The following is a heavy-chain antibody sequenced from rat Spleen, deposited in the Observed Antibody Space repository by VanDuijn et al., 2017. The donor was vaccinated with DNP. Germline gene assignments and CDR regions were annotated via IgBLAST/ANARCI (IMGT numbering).Heavy chain of an antibody. CDR1: GSSITSSYR. CDR3: ARWTRYFDY. V-gene: IGHV3-3*01. J-gene: IGHJ2*01. CDR2: INSADTT. Sequence: EVQLQESGPGLVKPSQSLSLTCSVTGSSITSSYRWNWIRKFPGNKLEWMGYINSADTTNYNPSLKSRISITRDTSKNHFFLHLNSVTSEDTATYYCARWTRYFDYWGQGVMVTVSS.